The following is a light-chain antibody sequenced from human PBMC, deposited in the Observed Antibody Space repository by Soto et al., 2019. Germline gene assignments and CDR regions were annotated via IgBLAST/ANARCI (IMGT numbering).Light chain of an antibody. CDR3: SSYAGSNNFVV. J-gene: IGLJ2*01. CDR2: AVS. V-gene: IGLV2-8*01. CDR1: SSDVGGYNY. Sequence: QSALTQPPSASGSPGQSVTISCTGTSSDVGGYNYVSWYQQHPGKAPKLMIYAVSKRPSGIPDRFSGSKSGNTASLTVSGLQAEDEADDYCSSYAGSNNFVVFGGGTKLTVL.